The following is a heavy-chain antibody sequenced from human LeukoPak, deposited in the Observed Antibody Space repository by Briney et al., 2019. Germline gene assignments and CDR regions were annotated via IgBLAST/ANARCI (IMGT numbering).Heavy chain of an antibody. CDR3: ARRRFGSPFDY. V-gene: IGHV4-34*01. J-gene: IGHJ4*02. D-gene: IGHD3-10*01. CDR1: GGSFSGYY. Sequence: SETLSLTCAVYGGSFSGYYWSWLRQPPGKGLEWIGEINHSGSTNYNPSLKSRVTISVDTSKNQFSLKLSSVTAADTAVYYCARRRFGSPFDYWGQGILVTVSS. CDR2: INHSGST.